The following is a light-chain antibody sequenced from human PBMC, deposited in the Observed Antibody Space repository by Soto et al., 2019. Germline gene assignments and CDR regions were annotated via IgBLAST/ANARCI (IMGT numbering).Light chain of an antibody. V-gene: IGKV1-9*01. J-gene: IGKJ1*01. Sequence: DIQLTQSPSFLSASVGDRVTITCRASQGISSYLVWYQQKPGKAPKLLIYAASTLESGVPSRFSGSESGTEFTLTISSLQPDDFATYYCQHYNSYSEAFGQGTKVDIK. CDR1: QGISSY. CDR2: AAS. CDR3: QHYNSYSEA.